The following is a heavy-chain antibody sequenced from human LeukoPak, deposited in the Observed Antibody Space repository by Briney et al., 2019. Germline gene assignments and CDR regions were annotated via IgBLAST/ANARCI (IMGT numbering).Heavy chain of an antibody. CDR2: IYSGGST. D-gene: IGHD2-2*01. CDR3: ARHAYSSNPYFDY. Sequence: PGGSLRLSCAASGFTVSSNYMSWVRQAPGKGLEWVSVIYSGGSTYYADSVKGRFTISRDNSKNTLYLQMNSLRAEDTAVYYCARHAYSSNPYFDYWGQGTLVTVSS. J-gene: IGHJ4*02. V-gene: IGHV3-53*01. CDR1: GFTVSSNY.